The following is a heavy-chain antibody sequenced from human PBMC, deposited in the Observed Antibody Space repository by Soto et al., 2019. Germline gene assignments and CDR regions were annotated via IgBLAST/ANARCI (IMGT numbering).Heavy chain of an antibody. D-gene: IGHD6-13*01. Sequence: SETLSLTCAVYGGSFSGYYWSWIRQPPGKGLEWIGEINHSGSTNYNPSLKSRVTISVDTSKNQFSLKLSSVTAADTAVYYCARTGYSSSWNRFDPWGQGTLVTVSS. J-gene: IGHJ5*02. V-gene: IGHV4-34*01. CDR3: ARTGYSSSWNRFDP. CDR1: GGSFSGYY. CDR2: INHSGST.